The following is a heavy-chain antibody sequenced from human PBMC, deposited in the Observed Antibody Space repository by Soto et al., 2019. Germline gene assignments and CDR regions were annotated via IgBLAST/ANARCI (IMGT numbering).Heavy chain of an antibody. V-gene: IGHV3-21*01. D-gene: IGHD6-13*01. Sequence: GGSLRLSCAASGFTFRSFTMNWVRQAPGKGLEWVSTTSSNSAYIYYTDALRGRFTISRDNAKNSLHLQMNSLRAEDTAVYYCTRDASRDSSARGWFDPWGPGTLVTVYS. J-gene: IGHJ5*02. CDR1: GFTFRSFT. CDR3: TRDASRDSSARGWFDP. CDR2: TSSNSAYI.